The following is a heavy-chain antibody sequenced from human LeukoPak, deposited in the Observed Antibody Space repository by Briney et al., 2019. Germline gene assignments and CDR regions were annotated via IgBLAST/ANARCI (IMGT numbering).Heavy chain of an antibody. Sequence: SETLSLTCTVSGGSISSSSYYWGWIRQPPGKGLEWIGSIYYSGSTYYNPSLKSRVTISVDTSKNQFSLKLSSVTAADTAVYYCARGLPKTYYYGSGSYFDYWGQGTLVTVSS. CDR3: ARGLPKTYYYGSGSYFDY. D-gene: IGHD3-10*01. CDR2: IYYSGST. J-gene: IGHJ4*02. V-gene: IGHV4-39*07. CDR1: GGSISSSSYY.